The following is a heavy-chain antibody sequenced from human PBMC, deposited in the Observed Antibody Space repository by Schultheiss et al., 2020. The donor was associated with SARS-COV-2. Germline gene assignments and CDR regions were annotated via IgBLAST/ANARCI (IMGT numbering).Heavy chain of an antibody. CDR1: GFTFSSYE. Sequence: GGSLRLSCAASGFTFSSYEMNWVRQAPGKGLEWVSSISSSSSYIYYADSVKGRFTISRDNAKNSLYLQMNSLRAEDTAVYYCAKALSYCSSTSCYSLYYYYGMDVWGQGTTVTVSS. J-gene: IGHJ6*02. CDR3: AKALSYCSSTSCYSLYYYYGMDV. D-gene: IGHD2-2*01. V-gene: IGHV3-21*01. CDR2: ISSSSSYI.